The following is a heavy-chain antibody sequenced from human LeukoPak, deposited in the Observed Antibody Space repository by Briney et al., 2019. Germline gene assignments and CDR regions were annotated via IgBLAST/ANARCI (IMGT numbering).Heavy chain of an antibody. CDR1: RVNMKSTSYY. V-gene: IGHV4-39*01. J-gene: IGHJ3*02. D-gene: IGHD2/OR15-2a*01. CDR3: TSRSCEQSRRYHSMGAFAI. Sequence: PSETLSLTWRVSRVNMKSTSYYGPWIRQPPGKGLEWIGRVYVGGSTYYNPSLKIRVIISVETSKNQFSLKLDSVTDAETAVYYRTSRSCEQSRRYHSMGAFAIWGQGAMVTVSS. CDR2: VYVGGST.